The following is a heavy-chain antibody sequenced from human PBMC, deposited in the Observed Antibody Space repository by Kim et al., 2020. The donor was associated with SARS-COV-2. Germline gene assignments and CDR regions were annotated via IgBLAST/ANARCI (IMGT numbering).Heavy chain of an antibody. V-gene: IGHV3-30*04. CDR1: GFTFSSYA. CDR2: ISYDGSNK. CDR3: ARAGGSYGL. Sequence: GGSLRLSCAASGFTFSSYAMHWVRQAPGKGLEWVAVISYDGSNKYYADSVKGRFTISRDNSKNTLYLQMNSLRAEDTAVYYCARAGGSYGLWGQGTLVTVSS. D-gene: IGHD1-26*01. J-gene: IGHJ4*02.